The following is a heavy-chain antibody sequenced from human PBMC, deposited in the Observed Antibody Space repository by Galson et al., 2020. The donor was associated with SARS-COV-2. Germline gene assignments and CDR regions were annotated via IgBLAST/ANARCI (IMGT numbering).Heavy chain of an antibody. CDR1: GFTFSHSG. CDR2: ISFDGSHE. J-gene: IGHJ4*02. V-gene: IGHV3-30*18. D-gene: IGHD3-22*01. Sequence: GGSLRLSCEASGFTFSHSGMHWVRQPPGKGLEWVAVISFDGSHEFYADSVKGRFTISRDNPENTLYLQMDSLRPEDTAVYYCAKDHPNAHSDSSGFDHWGQGTLVTVSS. CDR3: AKDHPNAHSDSSGFDH.